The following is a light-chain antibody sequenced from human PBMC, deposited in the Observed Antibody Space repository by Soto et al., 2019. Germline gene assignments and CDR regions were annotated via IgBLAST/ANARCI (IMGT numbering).Light chain of an antibody. Sequence: QPVLTQPASVSGSPGQSITISCTGTTSDVGGYNYVSWYQQHPGTVPKLLIHEVSNRPSGVSNRFSGSKSGNTASLTISGLQAEDEADYYCLSKTSSISYVFGTGTKVTVL. CDR3: LSKTSSISYV. V-gene: IGLV2-14*01. CDR1: TSDVGGYNY. CDR2: EVS. J-gene: IGLJ1*01.